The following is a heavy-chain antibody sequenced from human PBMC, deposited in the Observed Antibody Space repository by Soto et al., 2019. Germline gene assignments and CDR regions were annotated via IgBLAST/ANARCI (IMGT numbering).Heavy chain of an antibody. CDR1: AFTFSSYW. Sequence: EEQLVESGGGLVQPGGSLRLSCAASAFTFSSYWMNWVRQAPGKGLEWVANIKQDGSEKYYVDSVKGRFTISRDNAKNSLCLEMNSVRAEDTAVYYCARLLLRYCYYYYIDVWGQGTPVTVFS. CDR2: IKQDGSEK. D-gene: IGHD2-15*01. CDR3: ARLLLRYCYYYYIDV. J-gene: IGHJ6*03. V-gene: IGHV3-7*01.